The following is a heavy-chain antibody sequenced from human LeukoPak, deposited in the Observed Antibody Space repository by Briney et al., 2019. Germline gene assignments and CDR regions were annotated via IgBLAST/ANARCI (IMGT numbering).Heavy chain of an antibody. D-gene: IGHD2-21*02. CDR3: ARHSLCGGDCYYFDY. CDR2: IYPGDSDT. CDR1: GYSFTSYW. V-gene: IGHV5-51*01. Sequence: GESLKISCKGSGYSFTSYWIGWVRQMPGKGLEWMGIIYPGDSDTRYSPSFQGQVTISADKSISTAYLQWSSLKASDTAMYCCARHSLCGGDCYYFDYWGQGTLVTVSS. J-gene: IGHJ4*02.